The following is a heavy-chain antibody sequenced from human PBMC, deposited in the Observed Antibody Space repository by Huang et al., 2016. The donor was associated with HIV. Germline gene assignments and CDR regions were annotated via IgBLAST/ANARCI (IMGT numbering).Heavy chain of an antibody. V-gene: IGHV3-43*01. Sequence: EVHLVESGGVVVQPGGSLRLSCAASGFTFHDYSMHWVRQPPGKGLEWVSLISWDGTITYYADSVKGRFTISRDNSKNSLCLQMNRLRTEDTAVYFCAREGGSYGSAPYYFDYWGQGTLVTVSS. D-gene: IGHD3-10*01. CDR3: AREGGSYGSAPYYFDY. J-gene: IGHJ4*02. CDR2: ISWDGTIT. CDR1: GFTFHDYS.